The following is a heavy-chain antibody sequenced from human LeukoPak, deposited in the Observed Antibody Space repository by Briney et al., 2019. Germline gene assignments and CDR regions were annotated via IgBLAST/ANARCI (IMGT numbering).Heavy chain of an antibody. J-gene: IGHJ4*02. CDR3: AKDRLRYFDWLLADY. CDR1: GFTFSSYG. D-gene: IGHD3-9*01. Sequence: GGSLRLSCAASGFTFSSYGMSWVRQAPGKGLEWVSAISGSGGSTYYADSVKGRFTISRDNSKNTLYLQMNSPRAEDTAVYYCAKDRLRYFDWLLADYWGQGTLVTVSS. CDR2: ISGSGGST. V-gene: IGHV3-23*01.